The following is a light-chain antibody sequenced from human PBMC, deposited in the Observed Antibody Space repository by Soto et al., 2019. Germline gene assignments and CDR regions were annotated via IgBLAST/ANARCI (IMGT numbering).Light chain of an antibody. J-gene: IGKJ2*01. Sequence: EIVMTQSPATLSVSPGERVTLSCRASQNVNINLAWYQQKPGQAPRILIYGASTTATGTPDRFSGSGSGTDFTLTISSLQSEDFAVYYCQQYNNYPPYTFGRGTRLDIK. CDR1: QNVNIN. V-gene: IGKV3-15*01. CDR3: QQYNNYPPYT. CDR2: GAS.